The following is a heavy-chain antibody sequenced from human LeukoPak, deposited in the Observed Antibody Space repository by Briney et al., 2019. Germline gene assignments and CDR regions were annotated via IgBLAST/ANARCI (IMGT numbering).Heavy chain of an antibody. Sequence: SETLSLTCAVYGGSFSGYYWNWIRQPPGEGLEWIGEINHSGSTNYNPSLKSRVTISVDTSKNQFSLKLSSVTAADTAVYYCARAYSGYASNWFDPWGQGTLVTVSS. CDR2: INHSGST. D-gene: IGHD5-12*01. V-gene: IGHV4-34*01. J-gene: IGHJ5*02. CDR1: GGSFSGYY. CDR3: ARAYSGYASNWFDP.